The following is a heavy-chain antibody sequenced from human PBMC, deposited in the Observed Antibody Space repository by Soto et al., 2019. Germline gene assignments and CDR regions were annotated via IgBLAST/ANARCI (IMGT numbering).Heavy chain of an antibody. CDR3: ARDHEYSSSETFDP. Sequence: GGSLRLSCAASGFTFSDYYMSWIRQAPGKGLEWVSYISSSGSTIYYADSVKGRFTISRDNAKNSLYLQMNSLRSEDTAVYYCARDHEYSSSETFDPWGRGTLVTVSS. J-gene: IGHJ5*02. D-gene: IGHD6-6*01. CDR1: GFTFSDYY. CDR2: ISSSGSTI. V-gene: IGHV3-11*01.